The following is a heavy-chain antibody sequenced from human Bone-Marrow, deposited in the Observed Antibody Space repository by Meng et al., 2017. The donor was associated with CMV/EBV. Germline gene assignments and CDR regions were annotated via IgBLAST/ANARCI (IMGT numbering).Heavy chain of an antibody. Sequence: GESLKISCAASGFTFSSYAMHWVRQAPGKGLEWVAVISYDGSNKYYADSVKGRFTISRDNAKNSLYLQMNSLRAEDTAVYYCAREFGFIYYYGMDVWGQGTTVTVSS. CDR3: AREFGFIYYYGMDV. J-gene: IGHJ6*02. V-gene: IGHV3-30*04. D-gene: IGHD3-10*01. CDR2: ISYDGSNK. CDR1: GFTFSSYA.